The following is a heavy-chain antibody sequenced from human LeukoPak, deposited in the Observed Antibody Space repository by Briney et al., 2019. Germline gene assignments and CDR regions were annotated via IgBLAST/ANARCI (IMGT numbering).Heavy chain of an antibody. Sequence: SETLSLXCTVSGGSISSYYWSWIRQPPGKGLESIGYIYYSGSTNYNPSLKSRATISVDTSKNQFSLKLSSVTAADTAVYYCARAASTGYYYYYMDVWGKGTTVTVSS. D-gene: IGHD1-14*01. V-gene: IGHV4-59*01. CDR3: ARAASTGYYYYYMDV. J-gene: IGHJ6*03. CDR1: GGSISSYY. CDR2: IYYSGST.